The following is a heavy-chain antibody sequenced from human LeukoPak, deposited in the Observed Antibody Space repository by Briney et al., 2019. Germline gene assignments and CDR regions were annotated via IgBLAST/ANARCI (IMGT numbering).Heavy chain of an antibody. J-gene: IGHJ4*02. V-gene: IGHV1-69*13. CDR1: GGTFSSYA. D-gene: IGHD3-10*01. CDR2: ITPIFGTA. Sequence: SVKVSCKASGGTFSSYAISWVRQAPGQGLEWMGGITPIFGTANYAQKFQGRVTITADESTSTAYMELSSLRSEDTAVYYCASWATYGSGSSTLDYWGQGTLVTVSS. CDR3: ASWATYGSGSSTLDY.